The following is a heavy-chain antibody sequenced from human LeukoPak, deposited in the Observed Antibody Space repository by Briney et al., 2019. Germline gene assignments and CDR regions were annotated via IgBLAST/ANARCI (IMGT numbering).Heavy chain of an antibody. Sequence: GGSLRLSCAASGFTFSNYGMHWVRQAPGKGLEWVSSISSIRNYIYYADSVKGRFTVSRDNAKNSLYLQMNSLRAEDTAVYYCARGLGSSSWYLTLEGGYYFDYWGQGTLVTVSS. D-gene: IGHD6-13*01. CDR1: GFTFSNYG. CDR2: ISSIRNYI. V-gene: IGHV3-21*01. CDR3: ARGLGSSSWYLTLEGGYYFDY. J-gene: IGHJ4*02.